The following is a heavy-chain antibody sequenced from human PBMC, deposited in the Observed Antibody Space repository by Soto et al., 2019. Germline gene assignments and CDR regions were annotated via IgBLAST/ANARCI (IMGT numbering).Heavy chain of an antibody. CDR2: IIPMFGTA. Sequence: SVKVSCKASGGTFSSYAMNWVRQAPGQGLEWMGGIIPMFGTADYAQKFQGRVTITADESTSTAYMELSSLRSEDTAVYYCGRPVLMDTGMRYYYGMDVWGQGTTVTVSS. D-gene: IGHD5-18*01. J-gene: IGHJ6*02. V-gene: IGHV1-69*13. CDR1: GGTFSSYA. CDR3: GRPVLMDTGMRYYYGMDV.